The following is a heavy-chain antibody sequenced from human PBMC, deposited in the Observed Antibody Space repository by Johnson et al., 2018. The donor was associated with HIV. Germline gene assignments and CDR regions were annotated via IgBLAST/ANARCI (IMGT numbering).Heavy chain of an antibody. V-gene: IGHV3-30*04. Sequence: QVQLVESGGGVVQPGRSLRLSCAASGFTFSSFAMHWVRQTPGNGLEWVSIISYDGSNKYYADSVKGRFTISRDNSKNTLYLQMNSLRPEDTAAYYCATIAAHGAAFDIWGEGTMVTVSS. CDR3: ATIAAHGAAFDI. CDR1: GFTFSSFA. CDR2: ISYDGSNK. J-gene: IGHJ3*02. D-gene: IGHD6-25*01.